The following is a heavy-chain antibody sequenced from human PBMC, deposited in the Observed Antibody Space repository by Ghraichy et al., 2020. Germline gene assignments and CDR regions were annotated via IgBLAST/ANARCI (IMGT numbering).Heavy chain of an antibody. V-gene: IGHV1-3*01. Sequence: ASVKVSCKASGYTFTSYAMHWVRQAPGQRLEWMGWINAGNGNTKYSQKFQGRVTITRDTSASTAYMELSSLRSEDTAVYYCARGIYDYVWGSYRQIDYWGQGTLVTVSS. CDR3: ARGIYDYVWGSYRQIDY. D-gene: IGHD3-16*02. J-gene: IGHJ4*02. CDR2: INAGNGNT. CDR1: GYTFTSYA.